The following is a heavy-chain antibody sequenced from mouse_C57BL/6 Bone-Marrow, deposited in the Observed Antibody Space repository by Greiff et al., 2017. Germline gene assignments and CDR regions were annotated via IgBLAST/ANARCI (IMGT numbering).Heavy chain of an antibody. V-gene: IGHV2-2*01. Sequence: VKLQESGPGLVQPSQSLSITCTVSGFSLTSYGVHWVRQSPGTGLEWLGVIWSGGSTDYNAAFISRLSISKDNSKSQVFFKMNSLQADDTAIYYCTKTYYYGPRGYSDVWGTGTTVTVSS. CDR2: IWSGGST. J-gene: IGHJ1*03. D-gene: IGHD1-1*01. CDR1: GFSLTSYG. CDR3: TKTYYYGPRGYSDV.